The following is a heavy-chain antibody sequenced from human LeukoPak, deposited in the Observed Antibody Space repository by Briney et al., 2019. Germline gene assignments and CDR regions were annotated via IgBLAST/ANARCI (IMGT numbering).Heavy chain of an antibody. CDR2: IYSGGTT. CDR3: ARSPWGITMIAEA. V-gene: IGHV3-53*01. CDR1: GFSVSSNY. D-gene: IGHD3-22*01. J-gene: IGHJ5*02. Sequence: GGSLRLSCAASGFSVSSNYMSWVRQAPGKGLEWVSVIYSGGTTYYADSVKGRFIISRDNSKNTLYLQMNNLRAEDTAVYCCARSPWGITMIAEAWGQGTLVTVSS.